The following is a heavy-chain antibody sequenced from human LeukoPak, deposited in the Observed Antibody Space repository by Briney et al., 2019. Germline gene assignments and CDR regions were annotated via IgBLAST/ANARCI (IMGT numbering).Heavy chain of an antibody. V-gene: IGHV3-7*01. CDR1: GFTFSSYA. D-gene: IGHD6-19*01. J-gene: IGHJ4*02. Sequence: GGSLRLSCEASGFTFSSYAMTWVRQAPGKGLEWLANIKEDGSIQYYLDSVRGRFTISRDNAKTSVYLQLNSLRADDTAVYYCARDVWTGVAVSDYWGQGTLVTVSS. CDR2: IKEDGSIQ. CDR3: ARDVWTGVAVSDY.